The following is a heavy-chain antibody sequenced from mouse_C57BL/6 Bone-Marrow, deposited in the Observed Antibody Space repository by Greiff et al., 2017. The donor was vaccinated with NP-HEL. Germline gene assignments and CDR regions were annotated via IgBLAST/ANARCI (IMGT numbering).Heavy chain of an antibody. CDR3: ARRVHYYGSSLYAMDY. CDR2: IYWDDDK. J-gene: IGHJ4*01. V-gene: IGHV8-12*01. CDR1: GFSLSTSGMG. D-gene: IGHD1-1*01. Sequence: QVTLKESGPGILQSSQTLSLTCSFSGFSLSTSGMGVSWIRQPSGKGLEWLAHIYWDDDKRYNPSLKSRLTISKDTSRNQVFLKITSVDTADTATYYCARRVHYYGSSLYAMDYWGQGTSVTVSS.